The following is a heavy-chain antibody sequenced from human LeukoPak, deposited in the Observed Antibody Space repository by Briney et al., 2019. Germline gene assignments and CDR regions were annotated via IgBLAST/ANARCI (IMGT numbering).Heavy chain of an antibody. CDR1: GGTFSSYA. V-gene: IGHV1-69*05. J-gene: IGHJ5*02. Sequence: GASVKVSCKASGGTFSSYAISWVRQAPGQGLEWLGGIIPIFGTANYAQKFQGRVTITTDESTSTAYMELSSLRSEDTAVYYCARDNYAGANWFDPWGQGTLFTVSS. D-gene: IGHD1-7*01. CDR2: IIPIFGTA. CDR3: ARDNYAGANWFDP.